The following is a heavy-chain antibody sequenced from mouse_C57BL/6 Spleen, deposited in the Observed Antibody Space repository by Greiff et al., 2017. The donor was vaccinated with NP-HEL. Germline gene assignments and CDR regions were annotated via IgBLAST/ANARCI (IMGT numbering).Heavy chain of an antibody. CDR2: IRSKSNNYAT. CDR1: GFSFNTYA. V-gene: IGHV10-1*01. J-gene: IGHJ1*03. Sequence: EVMLVESGGGLVQPKGSLKLSCAASGFSFNTYAMNWVRQAPGKGLEWVARIRSKSNNYATYYADSVKDRFTISRDDSESMLYLQMNNLKTEDTAMYYCVRRGAGHWYFDVWGTGTTVTVSS. CDR3: VRRGAGHWYFDV.